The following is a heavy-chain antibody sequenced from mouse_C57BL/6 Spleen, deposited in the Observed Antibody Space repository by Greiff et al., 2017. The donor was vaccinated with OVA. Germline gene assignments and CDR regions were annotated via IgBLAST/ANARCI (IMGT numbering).Heavy chain of an antibody. Sequence: QVQLQQPGTELVKPGASVKLSCKASGYTFTSYWMHWVKQRPGQGLEWIGNINPSNGGTNYNEKFKSKATLTVDKSSSTAYMQLSSLTSEDSAVYYGARSGYGNYVWCAYWGQGTLVTVSA. V-gene: IGHV1-53*01. D-gene: IGHD2-1*01. J-gene: IGHJ3*01. CDR2: INPSNGGT. CDR3: ARSGYGNYVWCAY. CDR1: GYTFTSYW.